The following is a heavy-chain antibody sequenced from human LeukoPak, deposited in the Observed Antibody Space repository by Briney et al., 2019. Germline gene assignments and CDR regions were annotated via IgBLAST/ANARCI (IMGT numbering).Heavy chain of an antibody. CDR1: GFPFSSYW. D-gene: IGHD3-22*01. CDR2: IKQDGSEK. J-gene: IGHJ4*02. V-gene: IGHV3-7*01. Sequence: GSLSLSCAASGFPFSSYWMSWVRQAPGKGLEGVANIKQDGSEKYYVDSVKGRFTISRDNAKNSLYLQMNSLRAEDTAVYYCARAVSYYDSSGLYYFDYWGQGTLVTVSS. CDR3: ARAVSYYDSSGLYYFDY.